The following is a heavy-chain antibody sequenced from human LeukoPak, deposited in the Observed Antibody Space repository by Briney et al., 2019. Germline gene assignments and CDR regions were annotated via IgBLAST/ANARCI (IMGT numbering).Heavy chain of an antibody. D-gene: IGHD5-18*01. J-gene: IGHJ4*02. Sequence: GGSLILSCSASGFTFSSYAMHWVRQAPGKGLEWVAVISYDGSNKYYADSVKGRFTISRDNSKNTLYLQMNSLTAKDTAVYYCESGRGRTAMAGSFDYWGQGTLVTVSS. CDR2: ISYDGSNK. CDR3: ESGRGRTAMAGSFDY. V-gene: IGHV3-30*04. CDR1: GFTFSSYA.